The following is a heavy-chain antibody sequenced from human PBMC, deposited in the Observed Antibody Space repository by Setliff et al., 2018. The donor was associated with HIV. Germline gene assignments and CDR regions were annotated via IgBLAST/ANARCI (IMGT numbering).Heavy chain of an antibody. Sequence: QPGGSLRLSCAASGFTLSDHYMDWVRQAPGKGPEWFGRIRPKGKSSTTEYAASVKGRFIMSRDDSKNSLYLQMNSLKTEDTAVYYCTRDGVIKYYYYYYYMDVWGKGTTVTVSS. CDR2: IRPKGKSSTT. D-gene: IGHD3-10*01. J-gene: IGHJ6*03. CDR3: TRDGVIKYYYYYYYMDV. CDR1: GFTLSDHY. V-gene: IGHV3-72*01.